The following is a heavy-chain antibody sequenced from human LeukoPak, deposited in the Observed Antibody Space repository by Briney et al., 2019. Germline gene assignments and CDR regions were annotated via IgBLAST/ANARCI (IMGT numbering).Heavy chain of an antibody. J-gene: IGHJ4*02. CDR2: INSDGSST. Sequence: PGGSLRLSCAASGFTFSSFWMHWVRQAPGKGLVWVSRINSDGSSTDYADSVKGRFTISRDNAKNTLYLQMNSLRAEDTAVYYCTRDWRNLGYDYWGQGTLVTVSS. CDR1: GFTFSSFW. CDR3: TRDWRNLGYDY. V-gene: IGHV3-74*01. D-gene: IGHD5-12*01.